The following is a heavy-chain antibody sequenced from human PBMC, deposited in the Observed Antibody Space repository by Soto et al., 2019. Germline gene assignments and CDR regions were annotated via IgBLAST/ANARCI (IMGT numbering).Heavy chain of an antibody. D-gene: IGHD6-13*01. CDR1: GGSFSGYY. CDR3: ARGPWGAAFLDY. V-gene: IGHV4-34*01. CDR2: INHSGST. J-gene: IGHJ4*02. Sequence: SETLSLTCAVYGGSFSGYYWSWIRQPPGKGLEWIGEINHSGSTNYNPSHKSRVTISVDTSKNQFSLKLSSVTAADTAVYYCARGPWGAAFLDYWGQGTLVTVSS.